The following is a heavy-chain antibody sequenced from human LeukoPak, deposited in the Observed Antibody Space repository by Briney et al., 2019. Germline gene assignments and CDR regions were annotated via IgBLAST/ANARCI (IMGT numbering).Heavy chain of an antibody. CDR3: APSTYSGSPPFDY. CDR1: GITSSSHR. Sequence: GGSVRLSCAASGITSSSHRMNWVRQAPGKGLEWVSSISSSSYIYYADSVKGRFTISRDNAKNSLYLQMNSLRAEDTAVYYCAPSTYSGSPPFDYWGQGTLVTVSS. D-gene: IGHD1-26*01. V-gene: IGHV3-21*01. CDR2: ISSSSYI. J-gene: IGHJ4*02.